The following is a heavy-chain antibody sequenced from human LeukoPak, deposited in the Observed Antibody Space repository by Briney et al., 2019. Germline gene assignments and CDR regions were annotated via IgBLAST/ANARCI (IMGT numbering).Heavy chain of an antibody. D-gene: IGHD2-15*01. V-gene: IGHV3-48*03. CDR3: AKDRGYCSGGSCYVDYFDY. J-gene: IGHJ4*02. CDR2: ISSSGSTI. Sequence: GGSLRLSCAASGFTFSSYEMNWVRQAPGKGLEWVSYISSSGSTIYYADSVKGRFTISRDNAKNSLYLQMNSLRAEDTAVYYCAKDRGYCSGGSCYVDYFDYWGQGTLVTVSS. CDR1: GFTFSSYE.